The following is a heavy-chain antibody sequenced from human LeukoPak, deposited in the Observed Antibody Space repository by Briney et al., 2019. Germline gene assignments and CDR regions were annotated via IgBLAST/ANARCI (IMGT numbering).Heavy chain of an antibody. J-gene: IGHJ6*02. CDR3: ARVLRRDILTGYYPRYYYYGMDV. V-gene: IGHV1-18*01. CDR2: ISAYNGNT. D-gene: IGHD3-9*01. CDR1: GYTFTSYV. Sequence: GASVEVSCKASGYTFTSYVISWVRQAPGQGLEWMGWISAYNGNTNYAQKLQGRVTMTTDTSTSTAYMELRRLRSDDTAVYYCARVLRRDILTGYYPRYYYYGMDVWGQGTTVTVSS.